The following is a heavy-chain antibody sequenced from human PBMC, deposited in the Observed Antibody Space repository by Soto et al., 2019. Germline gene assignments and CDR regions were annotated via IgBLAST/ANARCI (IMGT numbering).Heavy chain of an antibody. CDR2: ISESGHHT. CDR1: GFPSSTYA. D-gene: IGHD3-16*02. V-gene: IGHV3-23*01. Sequence: DVQLLESGGGLVEPEGSLTLSCAASGFPSSTYALNWVRQAPGKGPECVSTISESGHHTHYADSVKGRFTISRDKSKNTLSLQMNSLRVDDTAIYYCTKSDGCGGGACYTGTYYDFDVWGRGTLVTVSS. CDR3: TKSDGCGGGACYTGTYYDFDV. J-gene: IGHJ2*01.